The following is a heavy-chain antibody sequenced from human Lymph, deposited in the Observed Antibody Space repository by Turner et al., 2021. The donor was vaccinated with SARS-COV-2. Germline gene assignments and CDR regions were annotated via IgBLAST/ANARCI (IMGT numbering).Heavy chain of an antibody. Sequence: QVQLQESGPRLVKPLETLSLTCTVSGGSINSNYWSWIRQPPGKRLEWIGYIYYRGSTNDNPSLESRVTISVDTSRNQFSLNLTSVTAADTAIYYCARETVNNWVDPWGQGTLVTVSS. D-gene: IGHD2-21*02. CDR3: ARETVNNWVDP. CDR1: GGSINSNY. CDR2: IYYRGST. V-gene: IGHV4-59*01. J-gene: IGHJ5*02.